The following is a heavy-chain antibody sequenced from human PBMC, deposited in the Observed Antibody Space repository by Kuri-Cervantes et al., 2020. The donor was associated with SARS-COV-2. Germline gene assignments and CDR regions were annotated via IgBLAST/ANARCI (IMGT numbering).Heavy chain of an antibody. CDR3: ARGGGYTGPNNYWFDP. CDR2: ISFDGRNT. D-gene: IGHD2-2*02. J-gene: IGHJ5*02. Sequence: GESLKISCAASGFIFSDYAIDWVRQAPGKGLEWVAIISFDGRNTHYADSVEGRFTISRDNAKNTLYLQMNSLRAEDTALYYCARGGGYTGPNNYWFDPWGQGTLVTVSS. CDR1: GFIFSDYA. V-gene: IGHV3-30*04.